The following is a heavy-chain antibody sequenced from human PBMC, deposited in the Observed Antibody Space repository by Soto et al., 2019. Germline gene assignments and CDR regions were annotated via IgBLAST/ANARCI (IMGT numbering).Heavy chain of an antibody. D-gene: IGHD4-4*01. CDR1: GGTLSTYT. V-gene: IGHV1-69*04. J-gene: IGHJ5*02. CDR2: IIPIIGII. Sequence: SVKVSCKASGGTLSTYTVTWVRQAPGQGLEWMGRIIPIIGIINYAQKFQGRVTISADKFTGTAYMELTGLRSDDTAVYYCAGDPDSHYNDSHASSYPWGQGTLVTVSS. CDR3: AGDPDSHYNDSHASSYP.